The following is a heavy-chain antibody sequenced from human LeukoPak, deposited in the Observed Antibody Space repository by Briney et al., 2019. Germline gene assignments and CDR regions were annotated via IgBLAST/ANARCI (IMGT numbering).Heavy chain of an antibody. CDR3: ATRIAAAGTFYFDY. CDR2: IYHSGST. J-gene: IGHJ4*02. Sequence: SETLSLTCTVSGYSISSGYYWGWIRQPPGKGLEWIGSIYHSGSTYYNPSLKSRVTISVDTSKNQFSLKLSSVTAADTAVYYCATRIAAAGTFYFDYWGQGTLVTVSS. V-gene: IGHV4-38-2*02. D-gene: IGHD6-13*01. CDR1: GYSISSGYY.